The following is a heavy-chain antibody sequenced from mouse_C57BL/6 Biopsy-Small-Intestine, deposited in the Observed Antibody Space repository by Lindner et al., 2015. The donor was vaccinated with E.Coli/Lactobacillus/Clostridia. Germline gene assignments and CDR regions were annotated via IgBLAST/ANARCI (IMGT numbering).Heavy chain of an antibody. CDR2: IYPRSGNT. CDR1: GYTFTSYG. J-gene: IGHJ2*01. Sequence: VQLQESGVELARPGASVKLSCKASGYTFTSYGISWVKQGIGQGLEWIGEIYPRSGNTYYNEKFKGKATLTADKSPSTAYMELRSLTSEDSAVYFCARRGISGYVYFDYWGQGTTLTVSS. V-gene: IGHV1-81*01. CDR3: ARRGISGYVYFDY. D-gene: IGHD3-2*02.